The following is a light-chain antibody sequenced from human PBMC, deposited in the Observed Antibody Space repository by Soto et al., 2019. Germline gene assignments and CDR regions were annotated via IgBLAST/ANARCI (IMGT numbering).Light chain of an antibody. CDR1: SSDIGAYNF. Sequence: QSVLTKPSSGYGAPGQAISISCNGTSSDIGAYNFVSWYQQHPGKAPKLMLYDVNIRPSGVSNRFSGSKSGKKGALTNSDLQAEDEADYYCPSWTPRTSMISGGGTKFPVL. V-gene: IGLV2-14*03. CDR3: PSWTPRTSMI. J-gene: IGLJ2*01. CDR2: DVN.